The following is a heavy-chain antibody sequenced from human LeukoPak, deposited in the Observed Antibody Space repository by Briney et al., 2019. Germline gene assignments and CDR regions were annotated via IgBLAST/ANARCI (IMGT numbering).Heavy chain of an antibody. V-gene: IGHV1-3*01. CDR3: ARTEMATILDFDY. J-gene: IGHJ4*02. CDR2: INAGNGNT. Sequence: ASVKVSCKASGYTFTSYAMHWVRQAPGQRLEWMGWINAGNGNTKYSQKFQGRVSITRDTSASTAYMELSSLRSEDTAVFYCARTEMATILDFDYWGQGTLVTVSS. CDR1: GYTFTSYA. D-gene: IGHD5-24*01.